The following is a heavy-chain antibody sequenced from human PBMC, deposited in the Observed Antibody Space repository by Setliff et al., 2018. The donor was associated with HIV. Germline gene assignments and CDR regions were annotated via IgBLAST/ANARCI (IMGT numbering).Heavy chain of an antibody. Sequence: ASETLSLTCTVSGGSIKSSSYYWGWIRQPPGKGLEWIGSIYYSGNTYYNPSLKSRVTISEDRSRNQFSLRLSSVTAADTAIYYCARVPGYSSGTSYMDVWGKGTTVTVSS. CDR2: IYYSGNT. J-gene: IGHJ6*03. CDR3: ARVPGYSSGTSYMDV. D-gene: IGHD6-19*01. V-gene: IGHV4-39*07. CDR1: GGSIKSSSYY.